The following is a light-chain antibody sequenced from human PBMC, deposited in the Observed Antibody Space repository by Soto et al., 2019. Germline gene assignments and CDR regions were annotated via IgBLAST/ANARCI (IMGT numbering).Light chain of an antibody. J-gene: IGKJ1*01. CDR1: QTISSW. CDR3: QHYNSYSEA. V-gene: IGKV1-5*03. Sequence: DIQMTQSPSTLSGSVGDRVTITCRASQTISSWLAWYQQKPRKAPKLLIYKASTLKSGVPSRFSGSGSGTDFTLTISSLQPEDFATYYCQHYNSYSEAFGQGTKVDIK. CDR2: KAS.